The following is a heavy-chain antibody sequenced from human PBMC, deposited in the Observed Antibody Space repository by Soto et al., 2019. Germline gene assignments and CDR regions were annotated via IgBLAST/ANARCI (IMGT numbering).Heavy chain of an antibody. CDR3: VRGANWAFDY. J-gene: IGHJ4*02. CDR2: TYYRSKWFY. V-gene: IGHV6-1*01. Sequence: SQTLSLTCVISGDSVSNNYAAWSWVRQAPSRGLEWLGATYYRSKWFYSYGISVNSRIIITPDTSKNQFSLQLKSVTPEDTAVYYCVRGANWAFDYWGQGTLVTVSS. CDR1: GDSVSNNYAA. D-gene: IGHD7-27*01.